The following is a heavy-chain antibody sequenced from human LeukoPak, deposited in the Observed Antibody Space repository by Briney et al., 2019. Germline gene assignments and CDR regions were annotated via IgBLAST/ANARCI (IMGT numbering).Heavy chain of an antibody. V-gene: IGHV3-73*01. D-gene: IGHD2-15*01. CDR2: IKTKANGYPT. CDR3: TRLININCSGGTCYFDY. Sequence: GGSLRLSCAASGFTFSGSAIHWVRQASGKGQEWVGRIKTKANGYPTAYAASVKGRFTISRDDSRNMAYLQMNSLKTEDAAVYYCTRLININCSGGTCYFDYWGRGTLVTVSS. J-gene: IGHJ4*02. CDR1: GFTFSGSA.